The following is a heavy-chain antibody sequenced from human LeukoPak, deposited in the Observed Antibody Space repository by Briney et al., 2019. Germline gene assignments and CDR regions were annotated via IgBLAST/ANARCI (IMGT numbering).Heavy chain of an antibody. CDR3: AKDLIWFGHGDVGWFDP. Sequence: PGGSLRLSCAASGFTFSSYAMSWVRQAPGKGLEWVSAISGSGGSTYYADSVKGRFTISGDNSKDTLYLQMNSLRAEDTAVYYRAKDLIWFGHGDVGWFDPWGQGTLVTVSS. CDR1: GFTFSSYA. D-gene: IGHD3-10*01. V-gene: IGHV3-23*01. J-gene: IGHJ5*02. CDR2: ISGSGGST.